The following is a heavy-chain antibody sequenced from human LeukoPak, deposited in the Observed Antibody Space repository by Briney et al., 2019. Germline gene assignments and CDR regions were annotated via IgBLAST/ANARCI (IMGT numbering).Heavy chain of an antibody. Sequence: SETLSLTCTVSGGSISSYYWSWIRQPPGKGLEWIGYIYYSGSANYNPSLKSRVIIIIDTPKNHFSLTLSSVTAADTAVYYCARSDGYGLVGIWGQGTMVTVSS. CDR1: GGSISSYY. CDR2: IYYSGSA. J-gene: IGHJ3*02. V-gene: IGHV4-59*12. D-gene: IGHD3-10*01. CDR3: ARSDGYGLVGI.